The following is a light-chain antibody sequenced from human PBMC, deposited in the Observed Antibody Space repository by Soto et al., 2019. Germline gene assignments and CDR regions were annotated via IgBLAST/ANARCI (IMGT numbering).Light chain of an antibody. Sequence: QSVLTQPPSVSGAPGQRVTISCTGSSSNIGAGYDVHWYQQLPGTAPKLLIYGNSNRPSGVPDRFSGSKSGTSASLAITGLQAEDDADYCCQSDDSSESKLVFGGGTQLTVL. J-gene: IGLJ2*01. V-gene: IGLV1-40*01. CDR1: SSNIGAGYD. CDR2: GNS. CDR3: QSDDSSESKLV.